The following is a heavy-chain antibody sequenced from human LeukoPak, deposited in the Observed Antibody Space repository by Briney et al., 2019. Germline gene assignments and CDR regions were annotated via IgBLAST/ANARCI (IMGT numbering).Heavy chain of an antibody. V-gene: IGHV4-59*12. J-gene: IGHJ5*02. D-gene: IGHD6-13*01. CDR1: GGSISSYY. CDR3: ARGGRIAAAGTGNWFDP. Sequence: SETLSLTCTVSGGSISSYYWSWIRQPPGKGLEWIGYIYYSGSTYYNPSLKSRVTISIDTSKNQFSLKLSSVTAADTAVYYCARGGRIAAAGTGNWFDPWGQGTLVTVSS. CDR2: IYYSGST.